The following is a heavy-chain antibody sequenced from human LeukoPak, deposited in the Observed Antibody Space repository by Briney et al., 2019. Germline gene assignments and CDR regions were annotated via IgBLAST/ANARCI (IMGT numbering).Heavy chain of an antibody. Sequence: SLRLSCAASGFTFDDYAMHRVRQAPGKGLEWVSGIRWDRGTVGYAGSVKGRFTISRDNAKSSVYLQMNSLRAEDTALYYCARGIDSSGTYSGWGFHLRYWGQGTLVTVSS. CDR3: ARGIDSSGTYSGWGFHLRY. D-gene: IGHD1-26*01. CDR1: GFTFDDYA. V-gene: IGHV3-9*01. CDR2: IRWDRGTV. J-gene: IGHJ4*02.